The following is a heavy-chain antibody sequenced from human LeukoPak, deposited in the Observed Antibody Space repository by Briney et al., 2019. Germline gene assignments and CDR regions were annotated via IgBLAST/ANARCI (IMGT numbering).Heavy chain of an antibody. D-gene: IGHD2-2*01. J-gene: IGHJ4*02. CDR3: ARNCSSFSCPN. V-gene: IGHV3-7*05. Sequence: GGSLRLSCAASGFTFSTYWMSWVRQAPGKGLEWVASIKQDGTEKSYVDSVKGRFTISRDNAKNSLYLQMNSLRADDTAVYYCARNCSSFSCPNWGQGTLVTVPS. CDR1: GFTFSTYW. CDR2: IKQDGTEK.